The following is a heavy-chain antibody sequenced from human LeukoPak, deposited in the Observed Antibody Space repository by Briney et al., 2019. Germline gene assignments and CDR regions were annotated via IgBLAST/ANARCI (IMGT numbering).Heavy chain of an antibody. CDR1: GFTFSSYA. Sequence: GGSLRLSCAASGFTFSSYAMSWVRQAPGKGLEWVSAISGSGGSTYYADSVKGRFTISRDNSKNTLYLQMNSLRAEDTAVYYCAKDRQQQLSPLNWFDPWGQGTLVTVSS. CDR3: AKDRQQQLSPLNWFDP. D-gene: IGHD6-13*01. V-gene: IGHV3-23*01. CDR2: ISGSGGST. J-gene: IGHJ5*02.